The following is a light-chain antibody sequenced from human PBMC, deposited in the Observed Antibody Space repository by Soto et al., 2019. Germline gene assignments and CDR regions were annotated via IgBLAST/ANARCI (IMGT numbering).Light chain of an antibody. Sequence: EIVLTQSPATLSLSPGERATLSCRASQSVSSYLAWYQQKPGQAPGLLIYDASNRATGIPARFSGSGSGTDFTLTISSLEPEDFAVYYCQQRSNWPPTWTFGQGTKVDI. CDR1: QSVSSY. CDR2: DAS. CDR3: QQRSNWPPTWT. V-gene: IGKV3-11*01. J-gene: IGKJ1*01.